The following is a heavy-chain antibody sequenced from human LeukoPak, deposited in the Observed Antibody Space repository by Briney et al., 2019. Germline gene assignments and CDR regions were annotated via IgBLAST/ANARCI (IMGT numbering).Heavy chain of an antibody. CDR2: INHGGST. D-gene: IGHD3-22*01. Sequence: SETLSLTCVVYGGSFSGYFWTWIRQPPGKGLEWIGEINHGGSTNYNPSLKSRVTISVDTSKNHFSLKLSSLTAADTAVYYCARGPPLTYDGSGYYFFDYWGQGTLVTVSS. V-gene: IGHV4-34*01. J-gene: IGHJ4*02. CDR1: GGSFSGYF. CDR3: ARGPPLTYDGSGYYFFDY.